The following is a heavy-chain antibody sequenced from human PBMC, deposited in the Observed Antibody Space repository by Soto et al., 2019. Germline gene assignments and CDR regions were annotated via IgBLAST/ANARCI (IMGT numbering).Heavy chain of an antibody. J-gene: IGHJ6*02. V-gene: IGHV4-34*01. CDR3: ARSRAVTFYYYYGMDV. CDR1: CGSFSGYY. D-gene: IGHD4-4*01. CDR2: INHSGST. Sequence: SETLSLTCAVYCGSFSGYYWSWIRQPPGKGLEWIGEINHSGSTNYNPSLKSRVTISVDTSKNQFSLKLSSVTAADTAVYYCARSRAVTFYYYYGMDVWGQGTTVTVSS.